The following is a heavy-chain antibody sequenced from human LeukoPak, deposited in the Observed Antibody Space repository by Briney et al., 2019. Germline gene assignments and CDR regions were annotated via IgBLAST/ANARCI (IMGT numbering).Heavy chain of an antibody. J-gene: IGHJ4*02. CDR1: GFTFSSYE. D-gene: IGHD1-1*01. V-gene: IGHV3-48*03. CDR2: ISSSGSTK. CDR3: ARDQTGTTADFDS. Sequence: GESLRLPCAASGFTFSSYEMNWVRQAPGKGLEWVSYISSSGSTKYYADSVKGRFTISRDNAKNSLYLQMNSLRAEDTAAYYCARDQTGTTADFDSWGQGTLVTVSS.